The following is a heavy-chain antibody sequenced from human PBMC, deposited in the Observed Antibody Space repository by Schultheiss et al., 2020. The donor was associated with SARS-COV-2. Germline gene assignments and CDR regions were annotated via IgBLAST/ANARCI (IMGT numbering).Heavy chain of an antibody. J-gene: IGHJ5*02. V-gene: IGHV4-30-2*01. D-gene: IGHD2-21*02. CDR3: ARGRGCGGDCYSTPSGARWFDP. CDR2: INHSGST. CDR1: GGSISSGGYS. Sequence: SETLSLTCAVSGGSISSGGYSWSWIRQPPGKGLEWIGEINHSGSTNYNPSLESRVTISVDTSKNQFSLKLSSVTAADTAVYYCARGRGCGGDCYSTPSGARWFDPWGQGTLVTVSS.